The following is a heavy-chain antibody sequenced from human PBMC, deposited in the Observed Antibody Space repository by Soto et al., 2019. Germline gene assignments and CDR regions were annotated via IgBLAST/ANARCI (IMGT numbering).Heavy chain of an antibody. D-gene: IGHD2-21*02. CDR3: ATGGDYPTTFDY. CDR2: ISLDGNSK. CDR1: GFAFSSYE. Sequence: QVQLVESGGGVVQSGRSLRLSCAASGFAFSSYEMHWVRQAPGKGLEWVSVISLDGNSKYYVDFVKGRFTICRDNPKNTLNLHMNSLRAEDTAIYDFATGGDYPTTFDYWGQGTLVTVSS. V-gene: IGHV3-30*03. J-gene: IGHJ4*02.